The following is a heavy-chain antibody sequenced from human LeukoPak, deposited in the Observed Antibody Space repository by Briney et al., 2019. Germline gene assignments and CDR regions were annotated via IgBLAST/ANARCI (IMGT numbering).Heavy chain of an antibody. CDR1: GGSISGYY. Sequence: PSETLSLTCTVSGGSISGYYWSWIRQPPGKGLEWIGYIHYSGSTDYNPSLKSRVTISVDTSKNQFSLKLSSVTAADTAVYYCARFLGSGIRYFDYWGQGTLVTVSS. J-gene: IGHJ4*02. CDR3: ARFLGSGIRYFDY. CDR2: IHYSGST. V-gene: IGHV4-59*01. D-gene: IGHD3-16*01.